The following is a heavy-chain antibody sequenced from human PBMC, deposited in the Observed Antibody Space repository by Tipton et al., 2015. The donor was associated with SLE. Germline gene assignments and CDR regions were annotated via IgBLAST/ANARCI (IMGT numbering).Heavy chain of an antibody. Sequence: TLSLTCTVSGGSISSGGYYWSWIRQHPGKGLEWIGYIYYSGSTYYNPSLKSRVTISVDTSKNQFSLKLSSVTAADTAVYYCARGPGYDFWSPWYFELWGRGTLVTVSS. CDR1: GGSISSGGYY. V-gene: IGHV4-31*03. J-gene: IGHJ2*01. CDR3: ARGPGYDFWSPWYFEL. D-gene: IGHD3-3*01. CDR2: IYYSGST.